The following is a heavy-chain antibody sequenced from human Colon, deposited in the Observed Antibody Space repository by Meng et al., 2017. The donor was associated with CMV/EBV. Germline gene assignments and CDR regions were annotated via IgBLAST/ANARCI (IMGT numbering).Heavy chain of an antibody. CDR2: ISSSSSYI. D-gene: IGHD6-6*01. CDR3: ARGGQLGPYYYYGMDV. V-gene: IGHV3-21*01. Sequence: GESLKISCAASGFTFSSYSMNWVRQAPGKGLEWVSSISSSSSYIYYADSVKGRFTISRDNAKNSLYLQMNSLRAEDTAVYYCARGGQLGPYYYYGMDVWGQGTTVTVSS. CDR1: GFTFSSYS. J-gene: IGHJ6*02.